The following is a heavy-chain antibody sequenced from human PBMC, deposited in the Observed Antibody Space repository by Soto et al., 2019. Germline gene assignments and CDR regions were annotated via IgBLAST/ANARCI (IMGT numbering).Heavy chain of an antibody. Sequence: QVHLVESGGGVVQPGRSLRLSCAASGFTFSTYAMHWVRQAPGKGLEWVAFMSNDGSNTYYADSVKGRFTISRDNSKNTLYLQMNSLRPEDTAVYYCERELISSTSAVECDSWGQGTLATVSS. CDR2: MSNDGSNT. CDR1: GFTFSTYA. J-gene: IGHJ4*02. V-gene: IGHV3-30-3*01. D-gene: IGHD3-3*01. CDR3: ERELISSTSAVECDS.